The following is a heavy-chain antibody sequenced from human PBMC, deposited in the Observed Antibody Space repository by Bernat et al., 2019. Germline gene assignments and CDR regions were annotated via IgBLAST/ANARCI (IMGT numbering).Heavy chain of an antibody. CDR1: GFTFSSYA. Sequence: EVQLLESGGDLVQPGGSLRLSCAASGFTFSSYAMSWVRQAPGKGLEWVSAISGSGGSTYYADSVKGRFTISRDNSKNTLYLQMNSLRAEDTAVYYCAKGIKYGSGSYYNGGDAFDIWGQGTMVTVSS. CDR3: AKGIKYGSGSYYNGGDAFDI. D-gene: IGHD3-10*01. CDR2: ISGSGGST. J-gene: IGHJ3*02. V-gene: IGHV3-23*01.